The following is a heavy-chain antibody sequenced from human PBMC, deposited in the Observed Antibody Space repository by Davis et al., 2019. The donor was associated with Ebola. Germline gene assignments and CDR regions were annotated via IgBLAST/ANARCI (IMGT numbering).Heavy chain of an antibody. J-gene: IGHJ4*02. CDR1: GYTFTSYY. D-gene: IGHD1-26*01. V-gene: IGHV1-18*04. CDR2: IRTYDGNT. Sequence: ASVKVSCKASGYTFTSYYMHWVRQAPGQGLEWLGWIRTYDGNTNYAQKLQDRVTMTTDTPTTTVFMELRNLRSDDTAVYWCARGEGAPDNWGQGTLVTVSS. CDR3: ARGEGAPDN.